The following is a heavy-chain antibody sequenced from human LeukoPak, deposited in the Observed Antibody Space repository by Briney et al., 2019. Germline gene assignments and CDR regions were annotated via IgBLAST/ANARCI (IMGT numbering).Heavy chain of an antibody. CDR2: IYTDGST. Sequence: GGSLRLSCAASGFIVSSNYMNWVRQAPGKGLEWVSVIYTDGSTYYADSVKGRFTISRDNSKNTLSLHVNTLRVEDTAVYYCATDKYCTPSDCLHGRFYFNNWGQGTLVTVSS. D-gene: IGHD2-8*01. CDR3: ATDKYCTPSDCLHGRFYFNN. J-gene: IGHJ4*02. CDR1: GFIVSSNY. V-gene: IGHV3-53*05.